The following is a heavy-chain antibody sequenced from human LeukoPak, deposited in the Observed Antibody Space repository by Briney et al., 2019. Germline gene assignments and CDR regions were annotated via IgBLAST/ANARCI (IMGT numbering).Heavy chain of an antibody. D-gene: IGHD2-21*02. CDR3: AKGKGPTANWYFDV. CDR1: GFTFSSYA. CDR2: ISGSGGST. V-gene: IGHV3-23*01. Sequence: GGSLRLSCAASGFTFSSYAMSWVRQAPGKGLEWVSAISGSGGSTYYADSVKGRFTISRDNSKNTLYLHLNSLRAEDTAVYYCAKGKGPTANWYFDVWGRGTLVTVSS. J-gene: IGHJ2*01.